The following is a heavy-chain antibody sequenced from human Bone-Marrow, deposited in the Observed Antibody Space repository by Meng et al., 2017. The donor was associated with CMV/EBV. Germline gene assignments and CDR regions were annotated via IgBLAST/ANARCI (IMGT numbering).Heavy chain of an antibody. CDR1: GFTFSTSG. J-gene: IGHJ4*02. D-gene: IGHD2/OR15-2a*01. CDR2: ISDDGNNK. Sequence: GESLKISCSTSGFTFSTSGLHWVRQAPGKGLEWLTFISDDGNNKHFADSMKGRLTVSRDNSKNTLYLQMNSLRAEDTAVYYCAGGRLIGLAEYWGQGTLVTVSS. V-gene: IGHV3-30*03. CDR3: AGGRLIGLAEY.